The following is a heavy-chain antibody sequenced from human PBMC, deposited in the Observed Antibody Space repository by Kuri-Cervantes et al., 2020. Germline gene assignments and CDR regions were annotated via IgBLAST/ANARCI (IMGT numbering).Heavy chain of an antibody. Sequence: GGSLRLSCAASGFTFSSYWMSWVRQAPGKGLEWVANIKQDGSEKYYVDSVKGRFTISRDNAKNSLYLQMNSLRAEDTAVYYCARDEEDYGDYGGYYYYYYYMDVWGKGTTVTVSS. D-gene: IGHD4-17*01. CDR2: IKQDGSEK. CDR3: ARDEEDYGDYGGYYYYYYYMDV. V-gene: IGHV3-7*01. CDR1: GFTFSSYW. J-gene: IGHJ6*03.